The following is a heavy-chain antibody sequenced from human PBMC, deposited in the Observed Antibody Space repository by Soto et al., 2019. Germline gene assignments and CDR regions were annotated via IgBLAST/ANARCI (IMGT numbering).Heavy chain of an antibody. CDR2: IGGSGDIT. D-gene: IGHD3-10*01. V-gene: IGHV3-23*01. J-gene: IGHJ4*02. CDR3: AKEGVDRVY. Sequence: EVQLLESGGGLVQPGGSLRLSCAASGFTFSYYVMAWVRQAPGKGLEWVSAIGGSGDITLYADSVKGRFTISRDNSKSTLYLQMNSLRAEDTATYYCAKEGVDRVYWGQGTLVIVSS. CDR1: GFTFSYYV.